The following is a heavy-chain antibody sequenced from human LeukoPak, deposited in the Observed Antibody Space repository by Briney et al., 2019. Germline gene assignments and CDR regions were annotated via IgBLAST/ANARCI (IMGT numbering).Heavy chain of an antibody. D-gene: IGHD3-22*01. V-gene: IGHV3-23*01. CDR2: ISGSGGST. Sequence: GGSLRLSCAASGFTISNYAMSWVRQAPGKGLEWVSGISGSGGSTYYADSVKGRFTISRDNSKNTLYLQMDSLRAEDTAVYYCAKSRWTYYDCGESWGQGTLVTVSS. CDR3: AKSRWTYYDCGES. J-gene: IGHJ5*02. CDR1: GFTISNYA.